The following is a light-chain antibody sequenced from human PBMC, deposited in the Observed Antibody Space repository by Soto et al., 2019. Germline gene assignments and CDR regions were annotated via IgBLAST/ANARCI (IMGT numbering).Light chain of an antibody. J-gene: IGKJ3*01. V-gene: IGKV3-20*01. CDR2: GAS. CDR1: QSVSSSY. CDR3: HKHGSSPRFT. Sequence: EIVLTQSPGTLSLSPGERATLSCRASQSVSSSYLAWYQQKPGRAPRLLIYGASSRATGIPDRFSGSGSGTDFTLTISRLEPEDFAVYYCHKHGSSPRFTFGPGTKWTS.